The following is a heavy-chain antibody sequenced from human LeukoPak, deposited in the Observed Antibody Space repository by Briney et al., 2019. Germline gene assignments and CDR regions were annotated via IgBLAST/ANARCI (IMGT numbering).Heavy chain of an antibody. CDR1: GGSISSYY. CDR3: AAYSGSYSTADFDY. D-gene: IGHD1-26*01. CDR2: IYYTGST. Sequence: SETLSLTCTVSGGSISSYYWSWIRQPPGKGLEWIGYIYYTGSTNYNPSLKSRVTISVDTSKNQFSLKLSSVTAADTAVYYCAAYSGSYSTADFDYWGQGTLVTVSS. V-gene: IGHV4-59*08. J-gene: IGHJ4*02.